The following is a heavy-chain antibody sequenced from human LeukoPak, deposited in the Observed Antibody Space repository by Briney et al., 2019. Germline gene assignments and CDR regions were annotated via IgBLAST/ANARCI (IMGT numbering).Heavy chain of an antibody. V-gene: IGHV4-31*03. CDR1: GGSISSGGYY. CDR2: IYYSGST. J-gene: IGHJ6*02. CDR3: ARETPTDYYDSSGFPYGMDV. D-gene: IGHD3-22*01. Sequence: SRTLSLTCTVSGGSISSGGYYWSWIRQHPGKGLEWIGYIYYSGSTYYNPSLKSRVTISVDTSKNQFSLKLSSVTAADTAVYYCARETPTDYYDSSGFPYGMDVWGQGTTVTVSS.